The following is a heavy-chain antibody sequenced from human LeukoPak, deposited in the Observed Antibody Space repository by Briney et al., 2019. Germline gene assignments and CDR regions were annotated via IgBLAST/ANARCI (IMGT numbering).Heavy chain of an antibody. CDR2: INPNSGGT. D-gene: IGHD2-2*02. J-gene: IGHJ5*02. Sequence: ASVKVSCKASGYTFTSYYMHWVRQAPGQGLEWMGWINPNSGGTNYAQKFQGRVTMTRDTSISTAYMELSRLRSDDTAVYYCARCRPAAISNWFDPWGQGTLVTVSS. CDR1: GYTFTSYY. CDR3: ARCRPAAISNWFDP. V-gene: IGHV1-2*02.